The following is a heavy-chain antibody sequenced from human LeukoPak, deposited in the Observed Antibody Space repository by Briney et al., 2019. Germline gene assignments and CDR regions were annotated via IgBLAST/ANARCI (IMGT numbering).Heavy chain of an antibody. J-gene: IGHJ3*01. V-gene: IGHV4-39*01. CDR1: GDSISSSNCY. D-gene: IGHD1-1*01. CDR2: IYFSGGT. Sequence: SETLSLTCTVSGDSISSSNCYWGWIRQPPGKGLEWIGSIYFSGGTYYNASLKSRVTISVDTSKNQFSLKLSSVTAADTAVYYCARSTTNYNWSKVGAFDVWGQGTMVTVSS. CDR3: ARSTTNYNWSKVGAFDV.